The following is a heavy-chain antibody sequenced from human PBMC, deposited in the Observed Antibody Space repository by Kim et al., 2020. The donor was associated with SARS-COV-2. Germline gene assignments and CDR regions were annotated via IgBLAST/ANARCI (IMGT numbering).Heavy chain of an antibody. CDR1: GITSNTDA. Sequence: LSLTCVASGITSNTDAMSWVRQAPGKGLEWVSAISGNSGTTKYAGSVKGRFTISRDNSKNTLYLQMNSLRAEDTAIYYCAREPDYTNYAFDYWGQGTLVTVSS. J-gene: IGHJ4*02. V-gene: IGHV3-23*01. CDR3: AREPDYTNYAFDY. D-gene: IGHD3-3*01. CDR2: ISGNSGTT.